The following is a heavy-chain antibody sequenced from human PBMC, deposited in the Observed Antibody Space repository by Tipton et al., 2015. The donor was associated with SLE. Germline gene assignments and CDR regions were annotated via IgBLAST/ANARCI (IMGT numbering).Heavy chain of an antibody. CDR1: GGSISSYY. CDR2: IYYSGST. J-gene: IGHJ4*02. D-gene: IGHD6-13*01. CDR3: ARESSWDPLFDY. V-gene: IGHV4-59*01. Sequence: TLSLTCTVSGGSISSYYWGWIRQPPGKGLEWIGYIYYSGSTNYNPSLKSRVTISVDTSKNQFSLKLSSVPAADTAVYYCARESSWDPLFDYWGQGTLVTVSS.